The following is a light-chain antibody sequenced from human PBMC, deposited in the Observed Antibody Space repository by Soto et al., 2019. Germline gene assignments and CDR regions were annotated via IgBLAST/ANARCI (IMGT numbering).Light chain of an antibody. CDR2: DDS. J-gene: IGLJ2*01. CDR1: NIGSES. Sequence: SYELTQPPSVSVAPGQTARITCGGNNIGSESVHWYQQKPGQAPVLVVYDDSDRPSGIPERFSGSNSGNTATLAISRVEACDEADYYCQVWDSSSDLVVFGGGTKVTVL. CDR3: QVWDSSSDLVV. V-gene: IGLV3-21*02.